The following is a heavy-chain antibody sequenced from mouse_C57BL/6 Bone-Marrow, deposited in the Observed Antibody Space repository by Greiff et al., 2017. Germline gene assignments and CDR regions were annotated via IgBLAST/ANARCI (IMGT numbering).Heavy chain of an antibody. Sequence: VQLQQSGAELVRPGASVKLSCTASGFNIKDDYMHWVKQRPEQGLEWIGWIDPENGDTEYASKVQGKATITADKSSNTAYLQLSSLTSEDTAVYYCTTGYYGSSFLAYWGQGTLVTVSA. D-gene: IGHD1-1*01. CDR3: TTGYYGSSFLAY. CDR2: IDPENGDT. J-gene: IGHJ3*01. CDR1: GFNIKDDY. V-gene: IGHV14-4*01.